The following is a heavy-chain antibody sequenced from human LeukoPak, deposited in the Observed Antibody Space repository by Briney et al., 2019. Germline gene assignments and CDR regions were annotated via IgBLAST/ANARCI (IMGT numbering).Heavy chain of an antibody. D-gene: IGHD2-2*01. Sequence: PSETLSLTCTVSGGSISSGSYYWSWIRQPAGKGLEWIGRIYTSGSTNYNPSLKSRVTISVDTSKNQFSLKLSSVTAADTAVYYCARSKGQWGSTSSLFAKDYMDVWGKGTTVTVSS. CDR3: ARSKGQWGSTSSLFAKDYMDV. CDR2: IYTSGST. J-gene: IGHJ6*03. CDR1: GGSISSGSYY. V-gene: IGHV4-61*02.